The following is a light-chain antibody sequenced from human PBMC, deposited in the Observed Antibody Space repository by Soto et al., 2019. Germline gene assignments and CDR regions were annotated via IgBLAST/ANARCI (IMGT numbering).Light chain of an antibody. V-gene: IGLV2-14*01. J-gene: IGLJ2*01. CDR3: GSYTTNKTLL. CDR2: EVS. Sequence: QSVLTQPASVSGSPGQSITISCTGTSSDVGAYNFVAWYQQHPDKAPKLIFYEVSSRPPGLSDRFSGSKSGTTASLTISGLQAEDEADFFCGSYTTNKTLLFGGGTKVTVL. CDR1: SSDVGAYNF.